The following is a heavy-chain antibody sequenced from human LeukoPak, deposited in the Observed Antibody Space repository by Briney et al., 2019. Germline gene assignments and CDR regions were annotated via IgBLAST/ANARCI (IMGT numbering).Heavy chain of an antibody. CDR2: ISAYNGNT. V-gene: IGHV1-18*01. Sequence: ASVKVSCKCSGYTFPSYGRSWMRQAPGQGLEWMGWISAYNGNTNYAQKLQGRVTMTTDTSTSTAYMELRSLRSDDTAVYYCARLLDCSGTSWSLVTNVCSQGTTVTVSS. CDR1: GYTFPSYG. J-gene: IGHJ6*02. CDR3: ARLLDCSGTSWSLVTNV. D-gene: IGHD2-2*01.